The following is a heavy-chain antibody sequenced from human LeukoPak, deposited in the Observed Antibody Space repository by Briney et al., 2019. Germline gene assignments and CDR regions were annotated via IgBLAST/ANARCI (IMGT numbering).Heavy chain of an antibody. Sequence: GGSLRLSCAASGFTFSSYSMNWVRQAPGKGLEWVAVISYDGSNKYYADSVKGRFTISRDNSKNTLYLQMNSLRAEDTAVYYCARDGGSYLDYWGQGTLVTVSS. V-gene: IGHV3-30*03. CDR1: GFTFSSYS. CDR2: ISYDGSNK. D-gene: IGHD1-26*01. J-gene: IGHJ4*02. CDR3: ARDGGSYLDY.